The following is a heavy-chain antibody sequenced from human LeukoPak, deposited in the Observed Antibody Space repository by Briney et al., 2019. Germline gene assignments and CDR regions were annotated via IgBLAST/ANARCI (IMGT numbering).Heavy chain of an antibody. V-gene: IGHV3-64D*09. CDR3: VKAVGAKGDYYYYYGMDV. Sequence: GGSLRLSCSASGFTFSSYAMHWVRQAPGKGVEYVSAISSNGGSTYYADSVKGRFTISRDNPKNTLYLQMSSLRAEDTAVYYCVKAVGAKGDYYYYYGMDVWGQGTTVTVSS. J-gene: IGHJ6*02. D-gene: IGHD1-26*01. CDR1: GFTFSSYA. CDR2: ISSNGGST.